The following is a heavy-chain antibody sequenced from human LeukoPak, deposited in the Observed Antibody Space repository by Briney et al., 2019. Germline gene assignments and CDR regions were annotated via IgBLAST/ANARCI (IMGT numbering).Heavy chain of an antibody. D-gene: IGHD3-22*01. Sequence: PGGSLRLSCAASGLTLSSFGMHWVRQAPGKGLEWVAHIWYDGSNIYYADSVKGRFTVSRDNSKNTVYLQMNSLRAEDTAVYYCAKDFVDYNDSSGYPLHAFDIWGQGTTVTVSS. CDR2: IWYDGSNI. CDR3: AKDFVDYNDSSGYPLHAFDI. J-gene: IGHJ3*02. CDR1: GLTLSSFG. V-gene: IGHV3-33*06.